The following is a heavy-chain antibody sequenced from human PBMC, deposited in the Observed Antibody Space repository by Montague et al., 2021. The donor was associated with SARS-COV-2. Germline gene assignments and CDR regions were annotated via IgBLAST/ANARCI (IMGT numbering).Heavy chain of an antibody. J-gene: IGHJ4*02. CDR1: GGSVRSSNDC. D-gene: IGHD4-17*01. Sequence: SETLSLTCTVSGGSVRSSNDCWGWIRQPPGKGLEWIANFYYSGNTYYNPSLKSRVTISVDTSNNQFSLKLSSVTAADTAVYYCARGPKIYGELADYWGRGTLVTVSS. CDR3: ARGPKIYGELADY. CDR2: FYYSGNT. V-gene: IGHV4-39*01.